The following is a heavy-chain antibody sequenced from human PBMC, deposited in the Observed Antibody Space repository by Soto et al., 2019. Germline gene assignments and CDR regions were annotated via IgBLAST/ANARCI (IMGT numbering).Heavy chain of an antibody. D-gene: IGHD6-13*01. Sequence: PGESLKISCKGSGYSFTIYWIGWVRQMPGKGLEWMGIIYPGDSDTRYSPSFQGQVTISADKSISTAYLQWSSLKASDTAMYYCXRHGDSSWPKANYGMDVWGQGTTVTVSS. V-gene: IGHV5-51*01. CDR2: IYPGDSDT. CDR3: XRHGDSSWPKANYGMDV. CDR1: GYSFTIYW. J-gene: IGHJ6*02.